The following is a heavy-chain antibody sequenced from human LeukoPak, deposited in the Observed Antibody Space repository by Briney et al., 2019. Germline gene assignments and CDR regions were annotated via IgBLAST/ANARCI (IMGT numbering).Heavy chain of an antibody. D-gene: IGHD3-22*01. J-gene: IGHJ4*02. CDR3: AREPPYDSSGYYGDY. Sequence: GGSLRLSCAASGFTFSSYSMKWVRQAPGKGLEWVSYISSSSSTIYYADSVKGRFTISRDNAKNSLYLQMNSLRAEDTAVYYCAREPPYDSSGYYGDYWGQGTLVTVSS. CDR1: GFTFSSYS. V-gene: IGHV3-48*01. CDR2: ISSSSSTI.